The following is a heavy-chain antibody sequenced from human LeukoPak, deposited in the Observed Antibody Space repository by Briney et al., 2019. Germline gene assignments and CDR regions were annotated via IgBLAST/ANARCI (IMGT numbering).Heavy chain of an antibody. CDR2: ISSYSNYI. Sequence: GGSLGLSCAASGFTFSSYSLNWVRQAPGKGLEWLSSISSYSNYIYYADSVKGRFAISRDNAKNSLHLQMNSLRAEDTAVYYCARRVASANDAFDIWGQGTMVTVSS. J-gene: IGHJ3*02. CDR1: GFTFSSYS. CDR3: ARRVASANDAFDI. D-gene: IGHD2-15*01. V-gene: IGHV3-21*01.